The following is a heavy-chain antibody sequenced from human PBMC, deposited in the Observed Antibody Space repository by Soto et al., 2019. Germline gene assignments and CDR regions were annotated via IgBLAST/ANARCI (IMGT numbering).Heavy chain of an antibody. V-gene: IGHV1-3*05. CDR2: INAGNGNT. D-gene: IGHD6-19*01. CDR3: AIAVTVPADFVY. Sequence: QVQLVQSGAEEKKPGASVKVSCKASGYTFTAYAMHWVRQAPGQRLEWMGWINAGNGNTKYSQKFQGRLTITRDTSAITAYMALSSPRSEDTAVYFCAIAVTVPADFVYWGQGTLVTVSS. CDR1: GYTFTAYA. J-gene: IGHJ4*02.